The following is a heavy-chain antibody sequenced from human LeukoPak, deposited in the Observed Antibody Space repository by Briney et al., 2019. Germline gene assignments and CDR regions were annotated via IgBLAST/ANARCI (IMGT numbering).Heavy chain of an antibody. CDR1: GFTFSGSG. J-gene: IGHJ6*03. CDR2: IRSKANRYAT. CDR3: IRHVEGVAAPSYYYMDV. D-gene: IGHD6-13*01. Sequence: PGGSLRLSCAASGFTFSGSGMHWVRQASGKGLEWVGRIRSKANRYATSYAASVKGRFTISRDDSKNTAYLQMSSLKTEDTAIYYCIRHVEGVAAPSYYYMDVWGKGTTVTISS. V-gene: IGHV3-73*01.